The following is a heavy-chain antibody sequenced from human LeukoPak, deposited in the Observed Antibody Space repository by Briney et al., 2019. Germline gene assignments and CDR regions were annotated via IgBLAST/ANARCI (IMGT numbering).Heavy chain of an antibody. V-gene: IGHV3-11*04. Sequence: GGSLRLSCAASGFTFSDYYLTWIRQAPGKGLEWLSYITTSGLVTYYADSVKGRFTISRDNTKNSLYLQMNSLRAEDTAVYYCARDRAVVPAAYDYWGQGTLVTVSS. D-gene: IGHD2-2*01. CDR3: ARDRAVVPAAYDY. CDR1: GFTFSDYY. J-gene: IGHJ4*02. CDR2: ITTSGLVT.